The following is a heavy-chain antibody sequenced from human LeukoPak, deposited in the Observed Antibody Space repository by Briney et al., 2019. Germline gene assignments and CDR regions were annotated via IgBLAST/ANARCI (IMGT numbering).Heavy chain of an antibody. Sequence: PGGSLRLSCAASGLPFSSYGMHWVRQAPGKGLEWVGFIRSKAYGGTTEYAASVKGRFTISRDDSKSIAYLQMNSLKTVDTAVYYCTRRYCSGDSCYTKYYYGMDVWGQGTTVTVSS. CDR3: TRRYCSGDSCYTKYYYGMDV. J-gene: IGHJ6*02. V-gene: IGHV3-49*04. CDR2: IRSKAYGGTT. CDR1: GLPFSSYG. D-gene: IGHD2-15*01.